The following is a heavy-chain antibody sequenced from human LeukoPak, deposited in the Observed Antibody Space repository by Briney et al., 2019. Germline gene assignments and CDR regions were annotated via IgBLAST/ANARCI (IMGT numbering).Heavy chain of an antibody. V-gene: IGHV4-31*03. D-gene: IGHD5-18*01. CDR2: IYYSGST. CDR3: ARRGYSYGAGWFDP. Sequence: PSETLSLNCTVSGGSISSGGYYWSWIRQHPGKGLEWIGYIYYSGSTYYNPSLKSRVTISVDTSKNQFSLKLSSVTAADTAVYYCARRGYSYGAGWFDPWGQGTLVTVSS. J-gene: IGHJ5*02. CDR1: GGSISSGGYY.